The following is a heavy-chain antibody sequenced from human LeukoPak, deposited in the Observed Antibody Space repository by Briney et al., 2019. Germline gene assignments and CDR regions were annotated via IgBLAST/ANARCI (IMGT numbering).Heavy chain of an antibody. J-gene: IGHJ5*02. CDR1: GYTFTIYY. CDR2: IIPIFGTP. CDR3: ARGRYPNWFDP. V-gene: IGHV1-69*13. Sequence: GASVKVSCKASGYTFTIYYIHWVRQAPGQGLEWMGGIIPIFGTPNYAQKFQGRVTVTADESTSTAYMELSSLRSEDTAVYYCARGRYPNWFDPWGQGTLVTVSS. D-gene: IGHD1-14*01.